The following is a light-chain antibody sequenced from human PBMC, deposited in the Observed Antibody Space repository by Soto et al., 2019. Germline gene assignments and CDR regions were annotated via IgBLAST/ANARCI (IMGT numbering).Light chain of an antibody. CDR1: SSDVGAYNY. J-gene: IGLJ1*01. CDR2: EVT. CDR3: SSYADNTDYV. V-gene: IGLV2-8*01. Sequence: QSALTQPPSASGSLGQSVTISCTGTSSDVGAYNYVSWYQQHPGKAPKLMIYEVTSRPSGVPDRFSGSKSGTTASLNVSGLQAEDEADYYCSSYADNTDYVFGTGTKVTVL.